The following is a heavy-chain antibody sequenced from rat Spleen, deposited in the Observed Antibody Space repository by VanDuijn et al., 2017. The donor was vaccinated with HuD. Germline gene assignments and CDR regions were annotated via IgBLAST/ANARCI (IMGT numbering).Heavy chain of an antibody. CDR3: ARHGSSNYGWYFDY. D-gene: IGHD1-11*01. V-gene: IGHV5-17*01. CDR1: GFSFSNYD. CDR2: IIYDGSNT. J-gene: IGHJ2*01. Sequence: EVQLVESGGGSAQPGRSLKLSCAASGFSFSNYDMAWVRQSPKKSLEWVAAIIYDGSNTFYRDSVKGRFTISRDNAKSTLYLQMDSLRSEDTATYYCARHGSSNYGWYFDYWGHGVRVTVSS.